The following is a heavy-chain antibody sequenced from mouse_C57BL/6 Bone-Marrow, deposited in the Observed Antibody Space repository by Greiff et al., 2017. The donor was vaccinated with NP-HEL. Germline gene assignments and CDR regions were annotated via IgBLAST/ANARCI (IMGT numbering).Heavy chain of an antibody. V-gene: IGHV5-6*01. CDR2: ISSGGSYT. Sequence: EVKLVESGGDLVKPGGSLKLSCAASGFTFSSYGMSWVRQTPDKRLEWVATISSGGSYTYYPDSVKGRFTISRDNAKNTLYLQMSSLKSEDTAMYYCSRHSLLRFRFAYWGQGTLVTVSA. CDR1: GFTFSSYG. CDR3: SRHSLLRFRFAY. D-gene: IGHD1-2*01. J-gene: IGHJ3*01.